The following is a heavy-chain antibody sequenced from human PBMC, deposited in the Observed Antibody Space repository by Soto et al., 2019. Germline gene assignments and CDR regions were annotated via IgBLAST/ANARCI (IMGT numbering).Heavy chain of an antibody. CDR2: ISGGSGDST. D-gene: IGHD2-2*01. CDR3: AKNQPSWATRAAYDY. CDR1: GFTFSKYA. Sequence: EAQLLESGGGLVQPGGSLRLSCAASGFTFSKYAMNWVRQAPGKGLEWVSGISGGSGDSTFYADSVKGRFTISRDNSKNTLHLQMNSLRTEDTAVYYCAKNQPSWATRAAYDYWGQGTLVTVSS. V-gene: IGHV3-23*01. J-gene: IGHJ4*02.